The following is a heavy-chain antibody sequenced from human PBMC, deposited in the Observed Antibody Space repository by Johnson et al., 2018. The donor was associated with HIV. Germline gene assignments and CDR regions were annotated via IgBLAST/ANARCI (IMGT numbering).Heavy chain of an antibody. J-gene: IGHJ3*02. CDR1: GFTFSSYA. D-gene: IGHD1-26*01. V-gene: IGHV3-NL1*01. CDR3: ARDGPRGSYGAFDI. CDR2: IYSGGST. Sequence: QVQLVESGGGVVQPGRSLRLSCAASGFTFSSYAMHWVRQAPGKGLEWVSVIYSGGSTYYADSVKGRFTISRDNSKNSLYLQMNSLRAEDTALYYCARDGPRGSYGAFDIWGQGTMVTVSS.